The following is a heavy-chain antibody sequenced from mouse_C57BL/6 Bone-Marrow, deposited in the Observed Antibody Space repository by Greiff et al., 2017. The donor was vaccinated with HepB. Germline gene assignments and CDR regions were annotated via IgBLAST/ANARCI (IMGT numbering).Heavy chain of an antibody. CDR2: ISYDGSN. J-gene: IGHJ2*01. CDR1: GYSITSGYY. D-gene: IGHD1-1*02. V-gene: IGHV3-6*01. Sequence: DVQLQESGPGLVKPSQSLSLTCSVTGYSITSGYYWNWIRQFPGNKLEWMGYISYDGSNNYNPSLKNRISITRDTSKNQFFLKLNSVTTEDTATYYCARLGGYYFDYWGQGTTLTVSS. CDR3: ARLGGYYFDY.